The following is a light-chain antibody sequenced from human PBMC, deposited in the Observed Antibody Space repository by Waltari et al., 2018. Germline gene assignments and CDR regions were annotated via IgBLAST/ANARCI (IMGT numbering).Light chain of an antibody. J-gene: IGKJ1*01. CDR3: QHYVRLPAT. V-gene: IGKV3-20*01. CDR1: ESVRGS. CDR2: AAS. Sequence: EIVLKQYPGTLASFPGDRATLSCRASESVRGSLAWYQQKAGQAPRLLIYAASSRATGIPDRFSGSGSGTDFSLTISRLEPEDFALYYCQHYVRLPATFGQGTKVEIK.